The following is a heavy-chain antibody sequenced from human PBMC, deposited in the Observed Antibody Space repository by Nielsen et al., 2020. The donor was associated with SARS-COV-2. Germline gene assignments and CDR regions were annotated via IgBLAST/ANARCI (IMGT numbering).Heavy chain of an antibody. J-gene: IGHJ3*02. CDR2: SDHSWRI. CDR3: ARLPAGTVSFDI. D-gene: IGHD2-2*01. V-gene: IGHV4-59*08. CDR1: GGSISRYY. Sequence: SETLSLTCTVSGGSISRYYWSWIRQPPGKRLEWIAYSDHSWRINYNPSLKSRATISADTSKDQISLKLRSVTAADTAVYYCARLPAGTVSFDIWGQRTMVTVS.